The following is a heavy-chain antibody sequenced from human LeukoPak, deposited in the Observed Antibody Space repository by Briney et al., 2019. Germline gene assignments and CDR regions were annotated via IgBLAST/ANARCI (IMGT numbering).Heavy chain of an antibody. CDR1: GFTFDDYA. J-gene: IGHJ4*02. D-gene: IGHD1-26*01. CDR3: AKGELHFNTCSFDY. Sequence: GGSLRLSCAASGFTFDDYAMHWVRQAPGKGLEWVSGISWNSGSIAYADSVKGRFTISRDNSRNTLYLQMDSLKTEDTAVYYCAKGELHFNTCSFDYWGQGTLVTVSS. CDR2: ISWNSGSI. V-gene: IGHV3-9*01.